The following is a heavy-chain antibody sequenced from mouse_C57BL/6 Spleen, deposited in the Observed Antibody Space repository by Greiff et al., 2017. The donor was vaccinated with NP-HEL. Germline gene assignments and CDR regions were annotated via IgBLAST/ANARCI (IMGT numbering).Heavy chain of an antibody. D-gene: IGHD1-1*01. J-gene: IGHJ2*01. Sequence: VKLQQPGTELVKPGASVKLSCKASGYTFTSYWMHWVKQRPGQGLEWIGNINPSNGGTNYNEKFKSKATLTVDKSSSTAYMQLSSLTSEDSAVYYCARWDYGSSSLFDCWGQGTTLTVSS. V-gene: IGHV1-53*01. CDR3: ARWDYGSSSLFDC. CDR1: GYTFTSYW. CDR2: INPSNGGT.